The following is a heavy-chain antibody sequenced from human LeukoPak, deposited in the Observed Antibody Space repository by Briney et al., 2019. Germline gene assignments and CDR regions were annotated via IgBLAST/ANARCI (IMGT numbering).Heavy chain of an antibody. CDR2: ISYDGSNK. Sequence: GRSLRLSCAASGFTFSSYAMHWVRQAPGKGLEWVAVISYDGSNKYYADSVKGRFTISRDNSKNTLYLQMNSLRAEDTALYYCARGGYCSSTSCYAVRRLYDYWGQGTLVTVSS. CDR3: ARGGYCSSTSCYAVRRLYDY. V-gene: IGHV3-30-3*01. CDR1: GFTFSSYA. J-gene: IGHJ4*02. D-gene: IGHD2-2*01.